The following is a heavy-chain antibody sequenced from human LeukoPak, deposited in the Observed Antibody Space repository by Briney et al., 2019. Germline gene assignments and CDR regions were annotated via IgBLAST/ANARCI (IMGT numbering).Heavy chain of an antibody. Sequence: ASETLSLTCTVSGGSISSSSYYWGWIRQPPGKGLEWIGSIYYSGSTYYNPSLKSRVTISVDTSKNQFSLKLSSVTAADTAVYYCARLHAFHYYDSSGYYTFDYWGQGTLVTVSS. CDR1: GGSISSSSYY. J-gene: IGHJ4*02. CDR2: IYYSGST. V-gene: IGHV4-39*01. CDR3: ARLHAFHYYDSSGYYTFDY. D-gene: IGHD3-22*01.